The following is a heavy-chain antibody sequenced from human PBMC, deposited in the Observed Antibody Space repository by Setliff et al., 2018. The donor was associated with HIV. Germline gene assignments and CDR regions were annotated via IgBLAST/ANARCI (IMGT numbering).Heavy chain of an antibody. Sequence: SETLSLTCDVSGFSISSRYYWGWIRQSPGKGLEWIGNIYHTGSSYYNPSLNDRATISLDTSKKQFSLKLNSVTAADTAVYYCARGLMSYNFWGGRNDYHYMDVWGKGTTVTVSS. CDR1: GFSISSRYY. V-gene: IGHV4-38-2*01. CDR2: IYHTGSS. J-gene: IGHJ6*03. CDR3: ARGLMSYNFWGGRNDYHYMDV. D-gene: IGHD3-3*01.